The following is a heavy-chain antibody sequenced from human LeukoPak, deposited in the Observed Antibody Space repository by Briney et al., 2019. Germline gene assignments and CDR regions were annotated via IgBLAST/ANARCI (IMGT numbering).Heavy chain of an antibody. CDR1: YY. D-gene: IGHD5-18*01. CDR3: ARDGYSYGFYYFDY. CDR2: ISSSGSTI. J-gene: IGHJ4*02. V-gene: IGHV3-11*04. Sequence: YYWGWIRQSPGKGLEWVSYISSSGSTIYYADSVKGRFTISRDNAKNSLYLQMNSLRAEDTAVYYCARDGYSYGFYYFDYWGQGTLVTVSS.